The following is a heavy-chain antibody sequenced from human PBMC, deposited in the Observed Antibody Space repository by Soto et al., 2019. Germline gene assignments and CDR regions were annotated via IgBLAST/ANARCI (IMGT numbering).Heavy chain of an antibody. V-gene: IGHV1-69*02. CDR2: INPILGIA. CDR1: GGTFSSYT. Sequence: QVQLVQSGAEVKKHGSSVKVSCKASGGTFSSYTISWVRQAPGQGLEWMGRINPILGIANYAQKFQGRVTITVDKSTSTAYMELSSLRSEDTAVYYCARVRNSGGMDVWGQGTTVTVSS. J-gene: IGHJ6*02. D-gene: IGHD3-10*01. CDR3: ARVRNSGGMDV.